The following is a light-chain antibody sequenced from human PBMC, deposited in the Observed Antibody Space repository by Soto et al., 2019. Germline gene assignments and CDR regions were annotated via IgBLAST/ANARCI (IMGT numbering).Light chain of an antibody. J-gene: IGKJ1*01. CDR1: QSVSSNY. CDR2: GVS. V-gene: IGKV3-20*01. Sequence: DIVLTQSPGTLSLSPGERAPLSCRASQSVSSNYFAWYQQKPGQAPRLLIYGVSSRATGIPDRFSGSGSGTDFTLTISRLEPEDFAVYYCEQYGSSPRTFGQGTKVDIK. CDR3: EQYGSSPRT.